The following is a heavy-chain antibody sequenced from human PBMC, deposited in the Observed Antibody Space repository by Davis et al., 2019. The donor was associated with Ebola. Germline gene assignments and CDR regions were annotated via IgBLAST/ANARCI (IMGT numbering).Heavy chain of an antibody. D-gene: IGHD6-19*01. V-gene: IGHV3-30*02. J-gene: IGHJ4*02. CDR3: ARAPAGRWQWPGTACDY. Sequence: PGGSLRLSCSASGFSFSTFGMFWVRQAPGKGLEWVAFIRFDGSEKYYADSVKGRFTISRENSKATLDLQMNSLRAEDTAVYYCARAPAGRWQWPGTACDYWGQGTLVTVSS. CDR1: GFSFSTFG. CDR2: IRFDGSEK.